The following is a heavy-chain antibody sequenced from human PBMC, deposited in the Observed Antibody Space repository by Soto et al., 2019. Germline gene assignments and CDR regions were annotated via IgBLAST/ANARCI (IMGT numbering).Heavy chain of an antibody. CDR1: GGTFSSYA. D-gene: IGHD3-22*01. V-gene: IGHV1-69*13. CDR3: ASGYYDSSGIYYYGMDV. CDR2: IIPIFGTA. J-gene: IGHJ6*02. Sequence: GASVKVSCKASGGTFSSYAISWVRQAPGQGLEWMGGIIPIFGTASYAQKFQGRVTITADESTSTAYMELSSLRSEDTAVYYCASGYYDSSGIYYYGMDVWGQGTTVTVSS.